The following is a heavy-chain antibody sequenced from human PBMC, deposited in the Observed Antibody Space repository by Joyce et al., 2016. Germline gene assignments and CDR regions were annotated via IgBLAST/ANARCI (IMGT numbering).Heavy chain of an antibody. Sequence: QVQLQESGPGLVKPSETLSLTCGVSGLSFDLHSFWGWIRQPPGKGLEWIGNVYLHGITHSSPSLKSLVTISMDTSKNQFSLNLNSVTAADTAVYFCARRPYNVHTPLGSDWYFDLWGRGTLVTVSS. CDR2: VYLHGIT. CDR3: ARRPYNVHTPLGSDWYFDL. D-gene: IGHD5-18*01. CDR1: GLSFDLHSF. V-gene: IGHV4-38-2*01. J-gene: IGHJ2*01.